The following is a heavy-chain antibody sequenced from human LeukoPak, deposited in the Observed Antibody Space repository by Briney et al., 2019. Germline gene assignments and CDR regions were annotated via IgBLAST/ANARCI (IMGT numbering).Heavy chain of an antibody. J-gene: IGHJ4*02. CDR1: GFTFSSYA. D-gene: IGHD2-15*01. V-gene: IGHV3-30*04. Sequence: GGSLRLSCAASGFTFSSYAMHWVRQAPGKGLEWVAVISYDGSNKYNADSVKGRFTISRDNSKNTLYLQMNSLRAEDTAVYYCASLGYCSGGGCPRSYYFDYWGQGTLVTVSS. CDR3: ASLGYCSGGGCPRSYYFDY. CDR2: ISYDGSNK.